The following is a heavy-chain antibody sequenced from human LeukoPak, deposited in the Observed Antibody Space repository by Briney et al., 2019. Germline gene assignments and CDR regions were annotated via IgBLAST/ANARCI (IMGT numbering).Heavy chain of an antibody. Sequence: GASVKVSCKVSGYTLTELSMHWVRQAPGKGLEWRGGFDPEDGETIYAQKFQGRVTMTEDTSTDTAYMELSSLRSEDPAVYYCATSGSTAGRYFYAMDVWGQGTTVTVSS. V-gene: IGHV1-24*01. CDR3: ATSGSTAGRYFYAMDV. J-gene: IGHJ6*02. D-gene: IGHD1-26*01. CDR2: FDPEDGET. CDR1: GYTLTELS.